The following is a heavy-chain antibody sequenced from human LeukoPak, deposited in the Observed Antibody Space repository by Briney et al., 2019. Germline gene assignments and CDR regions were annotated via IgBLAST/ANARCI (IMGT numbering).Heavy chain of an antibody. CDR3: ARDEYYYGSGSYYPLDY. CDR1: GGSISSYY. Sequence: PSETLSLTCTVSGGSISSYYWSWIRQPAGKGLEWIGRIYTSGSTNYNPSLKSRVTMSVDTSKNQFSPKLSSVTAADTAVYYCARDEYYYGSGSYYPLDYWGQGTLVTVSS. J-gene: IGHJ4*02. D-gene: IGHD3-10*01. V-gene: IGHV4-4*07. CDR2: IYTSGST.